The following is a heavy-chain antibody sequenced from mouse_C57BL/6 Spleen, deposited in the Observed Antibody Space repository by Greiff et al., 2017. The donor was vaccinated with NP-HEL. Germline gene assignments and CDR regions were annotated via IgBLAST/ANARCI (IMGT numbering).Heavy chain of an antibody. Sequence: VQLQQSGPELVKPGASVKISCKASGYSFTSYYIHWVKQRPGQGLEWIGWIYPGSGNTKYNEKFKGKATLTADTSSSTAYMQLSSLTSEDSAVYYCARGDYGSSHYYAMDYWGQGTSVTVSS. CDR1: GYSFTSYY. D-gene: IGHD1-1*01. CDR2: IYPGSGNT. J-gene: IGHJ4*01. V-gene: IGHV1-66*01. CDR3: ARGDYGSSHYYAMDY.